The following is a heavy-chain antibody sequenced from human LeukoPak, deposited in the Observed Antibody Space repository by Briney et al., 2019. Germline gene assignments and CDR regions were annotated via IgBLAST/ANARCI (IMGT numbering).Heavy chain of an antibody. V-gene: IGHV3-30*02. CDR3: ARCDYPEEDFYYYMDV. J-gene: IGHJ6*03. CDR1: GFTFRSYG. CDR2: ILFDGSNK. D-gene: IGHD4-11*01. Sequence: HPGGSLRLSCETSGFTFRSYGMHWVRQAPGKGLEWVAFILFDGSNKYYADSVKGRFTIYRDNSENTLYQQMNSLRAEDTAVYYCARCDYPEEDFYYYMDVWGKGTTVTISS.